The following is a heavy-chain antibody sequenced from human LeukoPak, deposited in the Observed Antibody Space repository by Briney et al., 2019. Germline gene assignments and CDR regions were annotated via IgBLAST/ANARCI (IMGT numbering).Heavy chain of an antibody. CDR3: VTGATVTILYYFDY. Sequence: SETLSLTCTVSGSSISGVYYWGWLRQPPGMGLEWIGSIYHSGSTNYNPSFKSRVTISADTSKSQFSLKLSSVTAADTSIYYCVTGATVTILYYFDYWGQGTLVTVSS. V-gene: IGHV4-38-2*02. CDR1: GSSISGVYY. CDR2: IYHSGST. J-gene: IGHJ4*02. D-gene: IGHD4-17*01.